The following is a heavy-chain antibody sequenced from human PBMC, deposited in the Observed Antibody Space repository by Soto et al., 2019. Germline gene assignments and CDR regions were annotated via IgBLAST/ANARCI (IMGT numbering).Heavy chain of an antibody. D-gene: IGHD6-6*01. V-gene: IGHV3-33*08. J-gene: IGHJ4*02. CDR1: GFTFSSYG. Sequence: GGSLRLSCAASGFTFSSYGMHWVRQAPGKGLEWVAVIWYDGSNKYYADSVKGRFTISRDNSKNTLYLQMNSLRAEDTAVYYCAIDGERDSSSFDYWGQGTLVTVSS. CDR2: IWYDGSNK. CDR3: AIDGERDSSSFDY.